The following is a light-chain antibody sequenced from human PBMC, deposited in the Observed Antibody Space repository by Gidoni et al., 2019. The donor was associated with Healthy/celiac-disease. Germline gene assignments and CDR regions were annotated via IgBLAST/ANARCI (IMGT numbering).Light chain of an antibody. CDR1: QSVSGY. J-gene: IGKJ1*01. CDR2: DAS. V-gene: IGKV3-11*01. CDR3: QQSSNWSWT. Sequence: EFVLTQSPAPLSLSPGEGATLSCRASQSVSGYLAWYQQKPGQAPRLLIYDASNRATGIPARCSGSGSGTDVTLTINSREPEDVAVYYCQQSSNWSWTFGQGTKVEIK.